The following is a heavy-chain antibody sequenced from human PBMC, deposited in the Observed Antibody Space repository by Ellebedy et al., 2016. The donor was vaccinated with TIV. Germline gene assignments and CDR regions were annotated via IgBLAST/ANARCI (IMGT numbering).Heavy chain of an antibody. D-gene: IGHD5-24*01. V-gene: IGHV1-46*04. CDR1: GYTFTSYY. CDR3: ARDERWQWDY. Sequence: AASVKVSCKASGYTFTSYYMHWVRQAPGQGLEWMGIINPSGGSTSYAQKLQGRVTMTRDPSTSTVYMELSSLRSEDTAVYYCARDERWQWDYWGQGTLVTVSS. CDR2: INPSGGST. J-gene: IGHJ4*02.